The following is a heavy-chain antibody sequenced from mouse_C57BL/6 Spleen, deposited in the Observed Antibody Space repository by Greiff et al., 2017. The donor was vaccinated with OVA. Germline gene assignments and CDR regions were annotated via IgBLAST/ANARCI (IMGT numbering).Heavy chain of an antibody. CDR2: IYPGDGAT. CDR1: GYAFSSSW. D-gene: IGHD2-2*01. J-gene: IGHJ3*01. V-gene: IGHV1-82*01. Sequence: VQRVESGPELVKPGASVKISCKASGYAFSSSWMNWVKQRPGKGLEWIGRIYPGDGATNYNGKFKGKATLTADKSSSTAYMQLSSLTSEDSAVYFCASSTMVTTGGAYWGQGTLVTVSA. CDR3: ASSTMVTTGGAY.